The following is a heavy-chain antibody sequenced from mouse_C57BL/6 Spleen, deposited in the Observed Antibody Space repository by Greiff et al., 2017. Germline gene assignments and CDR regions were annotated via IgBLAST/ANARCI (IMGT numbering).Heavy chain of an antibody. J-gene: IGHJ3*01. CDR3: TKMSGYDYDWFAY. CDR2: IYPGNSDT. CDR1: GYTFTSYW. Sequence: VQLQQSGTVLARPGASVKMSCKTSGYTFTSYWMHWVKQRPGQGLEWIGAIYPGNSDTSYNQKFKGKAKLTAVTSASTAYMELSSLTNEDSAVYYCTKMSGYDYDWFAYWGQGTLVTVSA. D-gene: IGHD2-4*01. V-gene: IGHV1-5*01.